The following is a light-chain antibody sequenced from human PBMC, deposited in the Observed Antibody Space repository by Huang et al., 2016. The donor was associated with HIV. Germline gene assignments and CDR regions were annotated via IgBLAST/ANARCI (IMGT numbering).Light chain of an antibody. Sequence: DIQMTQSPSSLSASVGDRVTITCRASQSINTYLNWYKQKLGKAPRLLIYGASSLQSGVPSRFSGGGSGTDFTLTISSLQPEDFAIYYCQQSYNTPYTFGQGTKLEIK. J-gene: IGKJ2*01. CDR3: QQSYNTPYT. CDR1: QSINTY. CDR2: GAS. V-gene: IGKV1-39*01.